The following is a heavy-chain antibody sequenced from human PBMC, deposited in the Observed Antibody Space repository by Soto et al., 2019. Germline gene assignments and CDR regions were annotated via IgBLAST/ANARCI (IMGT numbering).Heavy chain of an antibody. Sequence: GGSLRLSCAASGFTFSSYAMHWVRQAPGKGLEWVAVISYDGSNKYYADSVKGRFTISRDNSKNTLYLQMNSLRAEDTAVYYCARGGAAAGTFGFDYWGQGTLVTVSS. J-gene: IGHJ4*02. CDR2: ISYDGSNK. CDR1: GFTFSSYA. D-gene: IGHD6-13*01. CDR3: ARGGAAAGTFGFDY. V-gene: IGHV3-30-3*01.